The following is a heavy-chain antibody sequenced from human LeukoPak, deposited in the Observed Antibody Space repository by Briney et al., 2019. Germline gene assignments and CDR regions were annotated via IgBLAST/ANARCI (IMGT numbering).Heavy chain of an antibody. Sequence: ASVKVSCKASGGTFSSYAISWVRQAPGQGLEWMGGIIPIFGTANYAQKFQGRVTITADESTSTAYMELSSLRSEDTAVYYCARDRGYNWNYDAFDIWGQGTVVTVSS. V-gene: IGHV1-69*13. CDR3: ARDRGYNWNYDAFDI. J-gene: IGHJ3*02. CDR2: IIPIFGTA. CDR1: GGTFSSYA. D-gene: IGHD1-20*01.